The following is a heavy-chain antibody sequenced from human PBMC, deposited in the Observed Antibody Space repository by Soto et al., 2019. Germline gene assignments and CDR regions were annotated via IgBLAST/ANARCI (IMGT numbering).Heavy chain of an antibody. J-gene: IGHJ5*02. D-gene: IGHD5-12*01. CDR1: GFTFSSYA. V-gene: IGHV3-23*01. Sequence: GGSLRLSCAASGFTFSSYALTWVSQAPGKGLEWVSAISHNGGDTYYADSVKGRFTISRDNAKNSLYLQMSGLRAEDTAVYYCATDVPLSGYGPHWFDPWGQGTLVTVSS. CDR3: ATDVPLSGYGPHWFDP. CDR2: ISHNGGDT.